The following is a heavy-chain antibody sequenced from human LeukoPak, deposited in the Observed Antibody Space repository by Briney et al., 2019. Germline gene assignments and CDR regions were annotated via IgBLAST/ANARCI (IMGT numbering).Heavy chain of an antibody. D-gene: IGHD3-9*01. CDR2: ISSSSTYI. J-gene: IGHJ4*02. V-gene: IGHV3-21*01. CDR1: GFTFSSYS. Sequence: PGGSLRLSCAASGFTFSSYSMNWVRQAPGKGLEWVSSISSSSTYIYYADSVKGRFTISRDNAKNSLYLQMNSLRAEDTAVYYCARGDRGDYDILTGYPDYWGQGTLVTVSS. CDR3: ARGDRGDYDILTGYPDY.